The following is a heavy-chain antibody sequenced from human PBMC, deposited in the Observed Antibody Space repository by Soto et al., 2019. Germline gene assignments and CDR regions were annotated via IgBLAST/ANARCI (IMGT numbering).Heavy chain of an antibody. J-gene: IGHJ6*02. V-gene: IGHV3-30*18. CDR2: ISYDGSNK. Sequence: QVQLVESGGGVVQPGRSLRLSCAASGFTFSSYGMHWVRQAPGKGLEWVAVISYDGSNKYYADSVKSRFTISRDNSKNTLYLQMNSLRAEDTAVYYCAKDRPPSSGMDVWGQGTTVTVSS. CDR3: AKDRPPSSGMDV. CDR1: GFTFSSYG.